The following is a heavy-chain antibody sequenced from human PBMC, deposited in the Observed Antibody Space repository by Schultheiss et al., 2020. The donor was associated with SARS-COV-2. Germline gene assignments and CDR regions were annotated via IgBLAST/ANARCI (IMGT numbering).Heavy chain of an antibody. Sequence: KVSCKASGGTFSRYAISWVRQAPGQGLEWMGGIIPIFGTANYAQKFQGRVTITADESTSTAYMELSSLRSEDTAVYYCARGGLAGKYQLPYYYYGMDVWGQGTTVTVSS. CDR1: GGTFSRYA. V-gene: IGHV1-69*01. CDR2: IIPIFGTA. J-gene: IGHJ6*02. CDR3: ARGGLAGKYQLPYYYYGMDV. D-gene: IGHD2-2*01.